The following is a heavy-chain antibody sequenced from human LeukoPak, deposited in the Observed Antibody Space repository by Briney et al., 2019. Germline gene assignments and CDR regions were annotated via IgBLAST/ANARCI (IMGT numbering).Heavy chain of an antibody. CDR2: IYYSGST. D-gene: IGHD4/OR15-4a*01. J-gene: IGHJ4*01. CDR3: ARGTNYMGRVFDY. Sequence: SQTLSLTCTVSGGSISSGGYYWSWIRQHPGKGLEWIGYIYYSGSTYYNPSLKSRVTISVDTSKNQFSLKLSSVTAADTAVYYCARGTNYMGRVFDYWGHGTLVTVSS. CDR1: GGSISSGGYY. V-gene: IGHV4-31*03.